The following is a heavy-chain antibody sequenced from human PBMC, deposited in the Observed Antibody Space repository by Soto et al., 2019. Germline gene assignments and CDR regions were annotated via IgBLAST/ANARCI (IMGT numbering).Heavy chain of an antibody. CDR1: GGSSIGYY. CDR3: ARRYGGGFDY. J-gene: IGHJ4*02. CDR2: IYYSGST. Sequence: SETHSLTSIVSGGSSIGYYWSWIRQPPGKGLEWIGYIYYSGSTNYNPSLKSRVTMSVDTSKNQFSLKLSSVTAADTAVYYCARRYGGGFDYWGPGTLVTVSS. D-gene: IGHD3-10*01. V-gene: IGHV4-59*08.